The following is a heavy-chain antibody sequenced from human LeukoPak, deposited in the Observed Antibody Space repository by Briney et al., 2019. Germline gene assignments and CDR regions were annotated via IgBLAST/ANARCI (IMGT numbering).Heavy chain of an antibody. CDR1: GGSISSGSYY. CDR2: IYTSEST. Sequence: SETLSLTCTVSGGSISSGSYYWSWIRQPAGKGLEWLGRIYTSESTNYNPSLKSRVTISVDTSKNQFSLKLSSVTAADTAVYYCARYCGGDCYSYYFDYWGQGTLVTVSS. J-gene: IGHJ4*02. V-gene: IGHV4-61*02. CDR3: ARYCGGDCYSYYFDY. D-gene: IGHD2-21*02.